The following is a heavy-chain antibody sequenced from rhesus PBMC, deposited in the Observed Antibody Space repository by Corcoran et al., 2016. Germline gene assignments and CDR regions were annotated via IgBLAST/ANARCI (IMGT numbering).Heavy chain of an antibody. CDR3: ARRGYSGYSYGDYFDY. CDR1: GGSFSSYW. CDR2: NNGNSGNT. Sequence: QVQLQESGPGLVKPSETLSLTCAVSGGSFSSYWWSWIRQPPGKGLEWIGENNGNSGNTNYNPTLKSRVTISKDASKNQFSLKLSSVTAADTAVYYCARRGYSGYSYGDYFDYWGQGVLVTVSS. V-gene: IGHV4-80*01. J-gene: IGHJ4*01. D-gene: IGHD5-42*01.